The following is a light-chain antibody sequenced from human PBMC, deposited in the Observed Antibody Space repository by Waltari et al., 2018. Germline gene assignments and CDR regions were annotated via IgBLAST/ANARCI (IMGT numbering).Light chain of an antibody. CDR1: QSISKY. CDR3: QNHERLPAT. J-gene: IGKJ1*01. V-gene: IGKV3-20*01. CDR2: AAS. Sequence: DIVLTQSPGTLSLSPGERATIFCRASQSISKYLVWYQQRPGQAPRLLIYAASTRATGIPDRFIGGGSGTDFSLTISRLEPEDFAVYYCQNHERLPATFGQGTKVEIK.